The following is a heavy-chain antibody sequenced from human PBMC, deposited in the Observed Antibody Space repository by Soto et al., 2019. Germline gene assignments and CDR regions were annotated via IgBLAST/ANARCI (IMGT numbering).Heavy chain of an antibody. D-gene: IGHD6-25*01. CDR1: GYTLTSYY. CDR3: ARIAAGY. CDR2: INPSGGDT. J-gene: IGHJ4*02. Sequence: AASVKVSCKPSGYTLTSYYIHWVRQAPGQGLEWMGTINPSGGDTTYAQKFQGSVTMTRDTSTSTVYMELSSLRPEDTSVYYCARIAAGYWGQGTLVTVSS. V-gene: IGHV1-46*01.